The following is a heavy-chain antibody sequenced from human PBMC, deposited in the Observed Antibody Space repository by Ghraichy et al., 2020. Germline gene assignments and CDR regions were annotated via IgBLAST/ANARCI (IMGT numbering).Heavy chain of an antibody. D-gene: IGHD6-13*01. CDR3: ARSNGPEQQLVL. CDR2: IYSGGST. CDR1: GFTVSSNY. J-gene: IGHJ4*02. Sequence: LSLTCAASGFTVSSNYMSWVRQAPGKGLEWVSVIYSGGSTYYADSVKGRFTISRHNSKNTLYLQMNSLRAEDTAVYYCARSNGPEQQLVLWGQGTLVTVSS. V-gene: IGHV3-53*04.